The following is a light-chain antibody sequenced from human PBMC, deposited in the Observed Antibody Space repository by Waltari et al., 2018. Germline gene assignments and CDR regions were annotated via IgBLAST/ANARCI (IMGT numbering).Light chain of an antibody. CDR3: QHVKSYPLT. CDR1: QGISTY. CDR2: DAS. V-gene: IGKV1-9*01. J-gene: IGKJ4*01. Sequence: DIQLTQSPSFLSASVGDRVPITCRASQGISTYLAWYQRKPGKAPNLLIYDASTLQNGVPSRFSGSGSGTEFTLTISSLQHEDFATYYCQHVKSYPLTFGGGTEVEIK.